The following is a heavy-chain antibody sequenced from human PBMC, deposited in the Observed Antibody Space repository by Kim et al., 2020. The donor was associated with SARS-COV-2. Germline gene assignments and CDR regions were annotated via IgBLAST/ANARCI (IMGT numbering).Heavy chain of an antibody. J-gene: IGHJ3*02. CDR3: AKVRVGTAAFDI. V-gene: IGHV3-23*01. Sequence: YYADSVKGRFTISRDNSKNTLYLQMNSLRAEDTAVYYCAKVRVGTAAFDIWGQGTMVTVSS.